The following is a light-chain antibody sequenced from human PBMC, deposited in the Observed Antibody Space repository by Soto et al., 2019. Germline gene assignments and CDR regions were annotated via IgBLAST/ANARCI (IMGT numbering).Light chain of an antibody. CDR2: TNN. Sequence: QSVLTQPPSASGTPGQRVTMSCFGSSSNTGSNYVYWYQQLPGAAPKLLIYTNNQRPSGVPDRFSGSKSGTSASLAISGLRSEDEADYYCAAWDDSLSGYVFGTGTKVTVL. V-gene: IGLV1-47*01. CDR1: SSNTGSNY. CDR3: AAWDDSLSGYV. J-gene: IGLJ1*01.